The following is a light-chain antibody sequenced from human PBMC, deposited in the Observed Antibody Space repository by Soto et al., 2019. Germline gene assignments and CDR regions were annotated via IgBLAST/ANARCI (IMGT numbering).Light chain of an antibody. V-gene: IGKV2-30*02. CDR3: MQCITFT. CDR2: KAS. CDR1: QSLVHSDGNTY. J-gene: IGKJ1*01. Sequence: IVLTQSPLSLPVTLGQPASISCRSSQSLVHSDGNTYLNWFQQRPGQSPRRLIYKASNRDSGVPDRGSGSGECTHFTLSISRVEADDVGVYYYMQCITFTFGQGTRVEIK.